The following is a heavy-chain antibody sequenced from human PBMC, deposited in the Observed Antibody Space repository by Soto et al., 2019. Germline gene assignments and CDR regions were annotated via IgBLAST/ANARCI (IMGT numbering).Heavy chain of an antibody. J-gene: IGHJ4*02. CDR3: AKDLSDDSSGYYYPCFDY. D-gene: IGHD3-22*01. CDR1: GFTFSSYA. Sequence: EVQLLESGGGLVQPGGSLRLSCAASGFTFSSYAMSWVRQAPGKGLEWVSAISGSGGSTCYADSVKGRFTISRDNSKNTLYLQMNSLRAEDTAVYYCAKDLSDDSSGYYYPCFDYWGQGTLVTVSS. V-gene: IGHV3-23*01. CDR2: ISGSGGST.